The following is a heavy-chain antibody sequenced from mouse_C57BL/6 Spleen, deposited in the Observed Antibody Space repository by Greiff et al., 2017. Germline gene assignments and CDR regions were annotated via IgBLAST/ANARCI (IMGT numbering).Heavy chain of an antibody. Sequence: EVQRVESGPELVKPGASVKIPCKASGYTFTDYNMDWVKQSHGKSLEWIGDINPNNGGTIYNQKFKGKATLTVDKSSSTAYMALRSLTSEDTAVYYCARKDYDDDGDAMDYWGQGTSVTVSS. CDR3: ARKDYDDDGDAMDY. CDR1: GYTFTDYN. J-gene: IGHJ4*01. V-gene: IGHV1-18*01. D-gene: IGHD2-4*01. CDR2: INPNNGGT.